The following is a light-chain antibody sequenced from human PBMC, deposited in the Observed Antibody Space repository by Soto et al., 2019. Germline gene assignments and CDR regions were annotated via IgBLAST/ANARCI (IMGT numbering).Light chain of an antibody. V-gene: IGLV2-8*01. CDR3: RLYACTNRVL. J-gene: IGLJ1*01. CDR2: DVT. Sequence: QSALTQPPAASGSTGQSVTIFCTGTSSDVGGYNYVSWYQQHPGKAPKLIIYDVTKRPSGVPDRFSGSKSGHTASLTVSGLRVEDEAHYYCRLYACTNRVLFGRESNATVL. CDR1: SSDVGGYNY.